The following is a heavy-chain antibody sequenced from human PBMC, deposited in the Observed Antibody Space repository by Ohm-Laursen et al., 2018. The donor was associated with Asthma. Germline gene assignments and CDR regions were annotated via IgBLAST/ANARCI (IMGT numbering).Heavy chain of an antibody. D-gene: IGHD6-6*01. CDR3: ARHLPLQLALK. CDR2: IYYSGST. J-gene: IGHJ4*02. Sequence: GTLSLTCAVYGGSFSGYYWSWIRQPPGKGLEWIGSIYYSGSTYYNPSLKSRVTISVDTSKNQFSLKLSSVTAADTAVYYCARHLPLQLALKWGQGTLVTVSS. CDR1: GGSFSGYY. V-gene: IGHV4-34*01.